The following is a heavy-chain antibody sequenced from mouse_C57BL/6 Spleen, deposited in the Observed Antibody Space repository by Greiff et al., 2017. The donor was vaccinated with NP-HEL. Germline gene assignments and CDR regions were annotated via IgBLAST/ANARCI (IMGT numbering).Heavy chain of an antibody. J-gene: IGHJ1*03. CDR3: AREEISSTVGGYFDV. CDR1: GYTFTSYW. Sequence: QVQLQQPGAELVRPGSSVKLSCTASGYTFTSYWMHWVKQRPIQGLEWIGNIDPSDSETHYTPKFKDKATLTVDKSSSTAYMQLSSLTSEDSAVYYCAREEISSTVGGYFDVWGTGTTVTVSS. V-gene: IGHV1-52*01. D-gene: IGHD1-1*01. CDR2: IDPSDSET.